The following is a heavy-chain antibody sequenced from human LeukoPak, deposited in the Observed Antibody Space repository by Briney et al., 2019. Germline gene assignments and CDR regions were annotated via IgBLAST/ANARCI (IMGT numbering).Heavy chain of an antibody. CDR3: ARMNYVSSGWGAPFDY. V-gene: IGHV3-30*03. CDR1: GFSFGSYG. J-gene: IGHJ4*02. D-gene: IGHD3-10*01. Sequence: GGSLRLSCAASGFSFGSYGIHWVRQAPNKGLEWVAVISHEGSNRYHADSVKGRFTISRDNAKNSLYLQMNSLRAEDTALYYCARMNYVSSGWGAPFDYWGQGTLVTVSS. CDR2: ISHEGSNR.